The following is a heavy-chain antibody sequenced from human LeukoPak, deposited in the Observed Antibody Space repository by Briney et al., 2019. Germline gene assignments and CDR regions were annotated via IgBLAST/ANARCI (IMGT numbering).Heavy chain of an antibody. CDR2: IWYDGSKK. V-gene: IGHV3-33*06. J-gene: IGHJ4*02. Sequence: GRSLRLSCAASGFTFSSYGMHWVRQAPGQGLEWVAVIWYDGSKKYYADSVKGRFTISRDSSKNTLYLQMDSLRAEDTAVYYCAKGTITSWPTFDYWGQGTLVTVSS. CDR1: GFTFSSYG. D-gene: IGHD1/OR15-1a*01. CDR3: AKGTITSWPTFDY.